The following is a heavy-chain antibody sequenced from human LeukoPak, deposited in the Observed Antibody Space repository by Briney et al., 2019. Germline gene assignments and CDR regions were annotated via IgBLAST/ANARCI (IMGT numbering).Heavy chain of an antibody. Sequence: SQTLSLTCTVSGVSISSGSYFWSWIRPPAGKGLEWIGRIYTSGTTNYNPSLKSRLTLSVDTSNNQFSLKLMSVTPADPSVYVCARANCGSYTFCAYWGQGTLVSVSS. D-gene: IGHD1-26*01. CDR3: ARANCGSYTFCAY. CDR1: GVSISSGSYF. CDR2: IYTSGTT. J-gene: IGHJ4*02. V-gene: IGHV4-61*02.